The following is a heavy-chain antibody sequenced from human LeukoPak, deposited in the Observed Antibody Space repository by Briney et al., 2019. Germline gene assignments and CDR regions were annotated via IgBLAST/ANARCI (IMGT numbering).Heavy chain of an antibody. Sequence: GGSLRLSCAASGFTFSSYAMHWVRQAPGKGLEWVAVISYDGSNKYYADSVKGRFTISRDNSKNMLYLQMNSLRAEDTAVYYCAKGGLLFDPWGQGTLVTVSS. J-gene: IGHJ5*02. CDR2: ISYDGSNK. V-gene: IGHV3-30*04. CDR1: GFTFSSYA. D-gene: IGHD4/OR15-4a*01. CDR3: AKGGLLFDP.